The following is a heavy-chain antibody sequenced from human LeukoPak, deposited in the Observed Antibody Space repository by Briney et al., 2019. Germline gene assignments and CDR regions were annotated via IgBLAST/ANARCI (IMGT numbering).Heavy chain of an antibody. CDR1: GFTFSSYG. V-gene: IGHV3-33*01. CDR2: IWYDGSNK. CDR3: AGSRPFGSSLRVYYYYGMDV. Sequence: GRSLRLSCAESGFTFSSYGMHWVRQAPGKGLEWVAVIWYDGSNKYYADSVKGRFTISRDNSKNTLYLQMNSLRAEDTAVSYCAGSRPFGSSLRVYYYYGMDVWGKGTTVAVSS. J-gene: IGHJ6*04. D-gene: IGHD6-13*01.